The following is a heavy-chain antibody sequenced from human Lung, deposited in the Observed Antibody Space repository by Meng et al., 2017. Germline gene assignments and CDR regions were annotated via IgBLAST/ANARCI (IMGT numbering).Heavy chain of an antibody. CDR2: IGHSGFT. D-gene: IGHD6-19*01. CDR1: GGSISTSGYY. Sequence: QSQLQESGPGLVSPSEALSLTCSVSGGSISTSGYYWGWIRQPPGKGLEWIGSIGHSGFTYYTPSLKSRVAVSLDTSKSQFSLMLTSVTAADTAVYYCVRSSAWVRTGFDPWGQGTLVTVSS. J-gene: IGHJ5*02. CDR3: VRSSAWVRTGFDP. V-gene: IGHV4-39*01.